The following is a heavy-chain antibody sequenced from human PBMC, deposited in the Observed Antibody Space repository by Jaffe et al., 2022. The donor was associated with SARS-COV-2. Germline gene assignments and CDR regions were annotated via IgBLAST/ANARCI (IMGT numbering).Heavy chain of an antibody. D-gene: IGHD1-26*01. CDR3: ARREGAADYFDY. CDR1: GFTFSTYA. J-gene: IGHJ4*02. Sequence: EVRLLESGGGLVQPGGSLRLSCAASGFTFSTYAMSWVRQAPGKGLEWVSVISGSGGSTYYADSVKGRFTISRDNSKNTLYLQMNSLRAEDTAVYYCARREGAADYFDYWGQGTLVTVSS. V-gene: IGHV3-23*01. CDR2: ISGSGGST.